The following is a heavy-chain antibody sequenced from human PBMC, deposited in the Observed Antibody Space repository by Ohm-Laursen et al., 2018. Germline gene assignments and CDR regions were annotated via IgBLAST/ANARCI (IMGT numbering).Heavy chain of an antibody. CDR1: GGSISGYY. D-gene: IGHD2-21*02. V-gene: IGHV4-34*01. CDR3: ARGQRTHIVVVTASNWFDP. Sequence: TLSLTCTVSGGSISGYYWSWIRQPPGKGLEWIGEINHSGSTNYNPSLKSRVTISVDTSKTQFSLKLSSVTAADTAVYYCARGQRTHIVVVTASNWFDPWGQGTLVTVSS. CDR2: INHSGST. J-gene: IGHJ5*02.